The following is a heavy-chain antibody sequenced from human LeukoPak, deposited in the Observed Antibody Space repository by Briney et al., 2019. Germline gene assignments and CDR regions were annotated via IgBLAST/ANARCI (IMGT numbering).Heavy chain of an antibody. CDR3: ARDQSSRMVRGRITSDDFDY. Sequence: ASVKVSCKVSGYSLTDLSMHWVRQAPGQGLEWMGGFDPDYGETFYAQKLQGRVTMTEDTSADTAYMELSSLRPDDTAVYYCARDQSSRMVRGRITSDDFDYWGQGTLVTVSS. D-gene: IGHD3-10*01. CDR1: GYSLTDLS. V-gene: IGHV1-24*01. CDR2: FDPDYGET. J-gene: IGHJ4*02.